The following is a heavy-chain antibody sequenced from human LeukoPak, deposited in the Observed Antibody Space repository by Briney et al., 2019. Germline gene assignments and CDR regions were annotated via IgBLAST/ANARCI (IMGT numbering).Heavy chain of an antibody. CDR1: GFNFNNFA. J-gene: IGHJ4*02. Sequence: GGSLRLSCAASGFNFNNFAMSWVRQAPGKGPEWLSAMTGPADTTYYAESVKGRFIISQDYSKSMVYLQMNSLRVEDTAIYYCAKGAEIDHWGQGTLVTVSS. V-gene: IGHV3-23*01. CDR2: MTGPADTT. CDR3: AKGAEIDH.